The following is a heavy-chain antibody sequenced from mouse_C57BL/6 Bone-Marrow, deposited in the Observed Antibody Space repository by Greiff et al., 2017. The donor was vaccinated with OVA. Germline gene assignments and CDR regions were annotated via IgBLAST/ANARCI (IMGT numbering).Heavy chain of an antibody. CDR1: GFTFSSYA. CDR2: ISSGGDYI. Sequence: DVMLVESGEGLVKPGGSLKLSCAASGFTFSSYAMSWVRQTPEKRLEWVAYISSGGDYIYYADTVKGRFTISRDNARNTLYLQMSSLKSEDTAMYYCTRILDAMDYWGQGTAVTVSS. CDR3: TRILDAMDY. V-gene: IGHV5-9-1*02. J-gene: IGHJ4*01. D-gene: IGHD1-1*01.